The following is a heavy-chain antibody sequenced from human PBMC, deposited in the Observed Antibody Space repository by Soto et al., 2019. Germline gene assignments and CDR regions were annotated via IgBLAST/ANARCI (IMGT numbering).Heavy chain of an antibody. Sequence: EVQLLESGGGLVQPGGSLRLSCAASGFTFSSYAMSWVRQAPGKGLVWVSAISGSGGSTYYADSVKGRFTISRANSKNTLYLQMNSLRAEDTAVYYCARAYSSSWYFDPWGQGTLVTVSS. CDR2: ISGSGGST. V-gene: IGHV3-23*01. CDR3: ARAYSSSWYFDP. J-gene: IGHJ5*02. D-gene: IGHD6-13*01. CDR1: GFTFSSYA.